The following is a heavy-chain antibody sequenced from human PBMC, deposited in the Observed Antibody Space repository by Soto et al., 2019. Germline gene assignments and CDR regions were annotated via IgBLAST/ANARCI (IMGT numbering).Heavy chain of an antibody. CDR1: GGSFSGYY. Sequence: QVQLQQWGAGLLKPSETLSLTCAVYGGSFSGYYWSWIRQPPGKGLEWIGEINHSGSTNYNPSLKSRVTISVDTSNNQFSLKLSSVTAADTAVYYCASRYWFGYDAFDIWGQGTMVTVSS. CDR3: ASRYWFGYDAFDI. V-gene: IGHV4-34*01. J-gene: IGHJ3*02. CDR2: INHSGST. D-gene: IGHD3-10*01.